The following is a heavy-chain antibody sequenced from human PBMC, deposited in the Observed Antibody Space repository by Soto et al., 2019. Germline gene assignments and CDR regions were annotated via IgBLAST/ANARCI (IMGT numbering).Heavy chain of an antibody. D-gene: IGHD2-15*01. J-gene: IGHJ5*02. CDR2: ISPYTGKA. Sequence: QVQLEQSGAELKKPGASVNVSCKTSGYTFISYGVSWVRQAPGQGLEWIGWISPYTGKAKYAQKFEGRVSMTTDASTGTGYLDLRGLTSDDTAVYYCARADGLPLVDWFDPWGQGTLVTVSS. CDR1: GYTFISYG. CDR3: ARADGLPLVDWFDP. V-gene: IGHV1-18*01.